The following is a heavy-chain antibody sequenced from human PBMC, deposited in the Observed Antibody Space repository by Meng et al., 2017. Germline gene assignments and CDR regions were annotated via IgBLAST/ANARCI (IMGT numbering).Heavy chain of an antibody. CDR3: ARVTSSYYFDY. Sequence: QGHLKGSGPGLVKPSQTLSLTCTVSGGSISSGGYYWSWLRQHPGKGLEWIGYIYYSGSTYYNPSLKSLVTISVDTTKNQFSLKLSSVTAADTAVYYCARVTSSYYFDYWGQGTLVTVSS. CDR1: GGSISSGGYY. J-gene: IGHJ4*02. CDR2: IYYSGST. D-gene: IGHD2/OR15-2a*01. V-gene: IGHV4-31*01.